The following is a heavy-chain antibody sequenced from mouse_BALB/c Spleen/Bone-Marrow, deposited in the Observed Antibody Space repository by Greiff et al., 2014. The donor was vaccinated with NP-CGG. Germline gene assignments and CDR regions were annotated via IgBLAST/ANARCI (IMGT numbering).Heavy chain of an antibody. D-gene: IGHD1-1*01. V-gene: IGHV14-3*02. CDR2: IDPANGNT. CDR1: GFNIKDTY. CDR3: ARGGSSYGWYFDV. J-gene: IGHJ1*01. Sequence: VQLKESGAELVKPGASVKLSCTASGFNIKDTYMHWVKQRPEQGLEWIGRIDPANGNTKYDPKFQGKATITADTSSSTAYLQLSSLTSEDTAVYYCARGGSSYGWYFDVWGAGTTVTVSS.